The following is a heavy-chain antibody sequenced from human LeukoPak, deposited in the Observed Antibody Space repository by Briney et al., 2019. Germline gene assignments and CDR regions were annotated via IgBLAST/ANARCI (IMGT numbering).Heavy chain of an antibody. D-gene: IGHD6-19*01. CDR2: IYGSGST. V-gene: IGHV4-59*01. Sequence: PSETLSLTCTVSGGSISSYYWSWIRQPPGKGLEWIGYIYGSGSTKYNPSLNSRVTMSMDTSKNQFSLKLSSVTAADTAVYYCARGGWYSDYWGQGTLVTVSS. J-gene: IGHJ4*02. CDR3: ARGGWYSDY. CDR1: GGSISSYY.